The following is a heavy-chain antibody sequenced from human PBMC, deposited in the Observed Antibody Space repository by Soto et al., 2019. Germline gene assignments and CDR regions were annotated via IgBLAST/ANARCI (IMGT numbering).Heavy chain of an antibody. D-gene: IGHD3-10*01. CDR3: ARQRRKGYGSGIWWFDP. CDR2: IYPGDSDT. J-gene: IGHJ5*02. CDR1: GYSFTSYW. V-gene: IGHV5-51*01. Sequence: XESLKISCKGCGYSFTSYWIGWVRQMPGKGLEWMGIIYPGDSDTKYSPSFQGQVTISADKSISTAYLQWSSLKASDTAMYYCARQRRKGYGSGIWWFDPWGQGTLVTVSS.